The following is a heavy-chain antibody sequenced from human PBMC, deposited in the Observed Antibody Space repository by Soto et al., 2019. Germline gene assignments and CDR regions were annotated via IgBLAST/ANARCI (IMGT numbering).Heavy chain of an antibody. Sequence: QVQLVESGGGVVQPGRSLRLSCAASGFTFSSYAMHWVRPAPGKGLEWVAVISYDGSNKYYADSVKGRFTISRDNSKNTLDLQMNSLRAEDTAVYYCARLPGYGPGDDYWGQGTLVTVSS. V-gene: IGHV3-30-3*01. CDR2: ISYDGSNK. CDR1: GFTFSSYA. J-gene: IGHJ4*02. CDR3: ARLPGYGPGDDY. D-gene: IGHD3-10*01.